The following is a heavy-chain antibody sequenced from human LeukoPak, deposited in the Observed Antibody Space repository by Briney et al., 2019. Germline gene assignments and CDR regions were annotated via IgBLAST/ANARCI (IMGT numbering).Heavy chain of an antibody. CDR1: GFSVGNYA. CDR2: ISGTGGAT. Sequence: GGSLRLSCVASGFSVGNYAMSWVRQAPGKGRQWVSQISGTGGATWYAGFARDRFTISRDNSKKTLYLKMSGLRVEDTAMYYCVNDPRDTYGTNWFVSWGQGTLLIVSS. D-gene: IGHD2-21*01. V-gene: IGHV3-23*01. J-gene: IGHJ5*01. CDR3: VNDPRDTYGTNWFVS.